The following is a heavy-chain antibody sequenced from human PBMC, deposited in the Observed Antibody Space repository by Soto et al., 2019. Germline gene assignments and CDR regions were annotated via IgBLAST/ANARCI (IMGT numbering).Heavy chain of an antibody. V-gene: IGHV4-34*01. CDR3: SRAAPRYCSGGCCYSGADY. J-gene: IGHJ4*02. D-gene: IGHD2-15*01. CDR2: INHSGST. Sequence: QVQLQQWGAGLLKPSETLSLTCAVYGGSFSGYYWSWIRQPPGKGLEWIGEINHSGSTNYNPSLKSRVTISVDTSKTQYSLKLSTVTVADTAVYYCSRAAPRYCSGGCCYSGADYWGQGTLVTVSS. CDR1: GGSFSGYY.